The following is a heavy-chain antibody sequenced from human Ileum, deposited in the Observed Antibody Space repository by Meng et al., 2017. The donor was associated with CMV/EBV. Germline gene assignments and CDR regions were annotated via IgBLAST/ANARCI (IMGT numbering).Heavy chain of an antibody. D-gene: IGHD3-3*01. CDR1: GFTFSDNY. CDR3: ARVLREFYDHWTGTDYGMDV. Sequence: GGSLRLSCAASGFTFSDNYISWIRQVPGKGLEWVSYISSGSSTIYYADSVKGRFTISRDNANNSLYLQMNSLRGEDTAVYYCARVLREFYDHWTGTDYGMDVWGQGTTVTVSS. CDR2: ISSGSSTI. V-gene: IGHV3-11*01. J-gene: IGHJ6*02.